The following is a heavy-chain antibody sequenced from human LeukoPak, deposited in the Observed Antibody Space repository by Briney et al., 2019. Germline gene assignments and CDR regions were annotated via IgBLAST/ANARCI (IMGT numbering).Heavy chain of an antibody. D-gene: IGHD1-26*01. CDR1: GGSISSSSYY. J-gene: IGHJ1*01. CDR3: ANFKFGSYDTEYFQH. V-gene: IGHV3-23*01. CDR2: ISGSGGST. Sequence: ETLSLTCTVSGGSISSSSYYWGWIRQPPGKGLEWVSAISGSGGSTYYADSVKGRFTISRDNSKNTLYLQMNSLRAEDTAVYYCANFKFGSYDTEYFQHWGQGTLVTVSS.